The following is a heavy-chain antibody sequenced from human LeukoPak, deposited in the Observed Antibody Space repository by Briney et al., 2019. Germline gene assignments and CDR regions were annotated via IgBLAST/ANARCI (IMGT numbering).Heavy chain of an antibody. Sequence: GGSLRHSCAASGFTFSSYAMSWVRQAPGKGLEWVSAISGSGGSTYYADSVKGRFTISRDNSKNTLYLQMNSLRAEDTAVYYCAKGGMEWLSPYYFDYWGQGTLVTVSS. CDR2: ISGSGGST. V-gene: IGHV3-23*01. CDR1: GFTFSSYA. J-gene: IGHJ4*02. CDR3: AKGGMEWLSPYYFDY. D-gene: IGHD3-3*01.